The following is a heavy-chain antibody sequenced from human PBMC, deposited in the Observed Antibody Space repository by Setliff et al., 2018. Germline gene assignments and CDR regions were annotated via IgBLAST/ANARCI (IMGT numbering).Heavy chain of an antibody. CDR2: AYAGGGT. Sequence: SETLSLTCTFSGGSTGVSEYYWGWVRQSPGKGLEWIGSAYAGGGTYYNPSLQSRITISVDTSQNHFSLSLTSMTAEDTAVYYCARVASGWWWFDYWGQGTLVTVSS. V-gene: IGHV4-39*02. CDR1: GGSTGVSEYY. CDR3: ARVASGWWWFDY. J-gene: IGHJ4*02. D-gene: IGHD6-19*01.